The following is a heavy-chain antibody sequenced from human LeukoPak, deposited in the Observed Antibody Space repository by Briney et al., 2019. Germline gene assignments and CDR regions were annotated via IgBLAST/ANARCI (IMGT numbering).Heavy chain of an antibody. J-gene: IGHJ4*02. CDR2: IYPGDSDT. V-gene: IGHV5-51*01. CDR3: ARSANRYSYGPPEVYFDY. Sequence: GESLKISCKGSGYSFTSYWIGWVRQMPGKGLEWMGIIYPGDSDTRYSPSFQGQVTISADKSISTAYLQWSSLKASDTAMYYCARSANRYSYGPPEVYFDYWGQGTLVTVSS. CDR1: GYSFTSYW. D-gene: IGHD5-18*01.